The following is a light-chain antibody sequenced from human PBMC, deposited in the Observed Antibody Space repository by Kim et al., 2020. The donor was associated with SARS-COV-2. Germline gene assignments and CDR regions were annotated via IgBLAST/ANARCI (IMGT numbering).Light chain of an antibody. V-gene: IGKV3-20*01. J-gene: IGKJ1*01. Sequence: EIVLTQSPGTLSLSPGERATLSCRASQSVINTYLAWYQQKPGQAPRLLIYAASSRATVIPDRLSGSGSGTDFTLTISRLEPEDFAVYYCQQYGSSPWTFGQGTKLEI. CDR2: AAS. CDR3: QQYGSSPWT. CDR1: QSVINTY.